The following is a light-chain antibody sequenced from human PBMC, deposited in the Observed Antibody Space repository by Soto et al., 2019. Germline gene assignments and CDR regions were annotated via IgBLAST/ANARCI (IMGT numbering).Light chain of an antibody. J-gene: IGKJ1*01. CDR2: GAS. CDR1: QSVGSSD. Sequence: EIVLTQSPGTLSLSPGEGATLSCRASQSVGSSDLAWYQQKPGQAPRLLIYGASSRAAGIPDRFSGSGSGTDFTLTISRLEPEDFAVYYCQQYGSSTTTFGQGTKV. CDR3: QQYGSSTTT. V-gene: IGKV3-20*01.